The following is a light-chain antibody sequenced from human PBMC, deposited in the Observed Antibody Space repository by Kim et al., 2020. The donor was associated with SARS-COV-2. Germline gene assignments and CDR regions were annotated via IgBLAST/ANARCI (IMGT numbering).Light chain of an antibody. CDR1: KLGDKY. V-gene: IGLV3-1*01. J-gene: IGLJ3*02. CDR3: QAWESSTWV. CDR2: EDT. Sequence: SYELTQRPSVSVSPGQTASITCSGDKLGDKYVCWYQQKPGQSPVLVIYEDTKRSSGIPERFSGSNSGNTATLTLSGTQAMDEAAYYCQAWESSTWVFGGGTQLTVL.